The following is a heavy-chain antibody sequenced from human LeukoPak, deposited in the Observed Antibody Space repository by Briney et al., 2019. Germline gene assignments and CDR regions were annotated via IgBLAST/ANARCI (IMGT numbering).Heavy chain of an antibody. J-gene: IGHJ4*02. CDR3: ATGLKQWLTRRAIKRDY. Sequence: ASVKVSCKVSGYTLTELSMHWVRQAPGKGLEWVGGFDPEDGETIYAQKFQGRVTMTEDTSTDTAYMELSSLRSEDTAVYYCATGLKQWLTRRAIKRDYWGQGTLVTVSS. CDR1: GYTLTELS. V-gene: IGHV1-24*01. D-gene: IGHD6-19*01. CDR2: FDPEDGET.